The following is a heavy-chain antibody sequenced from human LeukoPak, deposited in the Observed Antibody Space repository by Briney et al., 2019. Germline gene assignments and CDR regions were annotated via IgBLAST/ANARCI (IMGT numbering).Heavy chain of an antibody. Sequence: SETLSLTCTVSGGSISSSSYYWGWIRQPPGKGLEWIGSIYYSGSTYYNPSLKSRVTISVDTSKNQFSLKLSSVTAADTAVYYCARALDFYYDFWSGYYYFDYWGQGTLVTVSS. CDR2: IYYSGST. CDR3: ARALDFYYDFWSGYYYFDY. V-gene: IGHV4-39*07. D-gene: IGHD3-3*01. J-gene: IGHJ4*02. CDR1: GGSISSSSYY.